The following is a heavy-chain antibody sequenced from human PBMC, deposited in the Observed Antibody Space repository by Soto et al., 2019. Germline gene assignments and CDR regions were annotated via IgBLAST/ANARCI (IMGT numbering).Heavy chain of an antibody. CDR3: ARGGSNDWQVAFDI. CDR2: INHSGSN. V-gene: IGHV4-34*01. Sequence: SETLSLTCVVSGGSISTYYYNWIRQSPGKGLEWIGEINHSGSNNYSPSLKSRVTMSLDTSKNQFSLKLTSVTAADTAVYYCARGGSNDWQVAFDIWGQGTMVTVSS. CDR1: GGSISTYY. D-gene: IGHD3-9*01. J-gene: IGHJ3*02.